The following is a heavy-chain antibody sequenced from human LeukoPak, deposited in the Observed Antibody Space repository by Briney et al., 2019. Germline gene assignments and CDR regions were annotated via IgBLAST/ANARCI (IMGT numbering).Heavy chain of an antibody. CDR3: AKSLLGIAFDI. D-gene: IGHD1-26*01. CDR1: GFIFSNYS. Sequence: GGSLRLSCAASGFIFSNYSMNWVRQAPGKGLEWVSWISSTSNTIYYADSVKGRFTISRDNAKNSLYLQMNSLRAEDTALYYCAKSLLGIAFDIWGQGTMVTVSS. CDR2: ISSTSNTI. J-gene: IGHJ3*02. V-gene: IGHV3-48*04.